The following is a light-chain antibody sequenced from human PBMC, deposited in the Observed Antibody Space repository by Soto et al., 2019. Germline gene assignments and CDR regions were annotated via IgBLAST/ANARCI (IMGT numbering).Light chain of an antibody. CDR2: GDN. CDR1: TSNIGTNI. V-gene: IGLV1-44*01. Sequence: QSVLTQPPSASGTPGQRVTISCSGRTSNIGTNIVSWYQQLPGTAPKLLIFGDNQRPSGVPDRFSGSKSGTSASLAISGLQSEDEADYYCSSYAGTSYIVFGSGTKLTVL. CDR3: SSYAGTSYIV. J-gene: IGLJ1*01.